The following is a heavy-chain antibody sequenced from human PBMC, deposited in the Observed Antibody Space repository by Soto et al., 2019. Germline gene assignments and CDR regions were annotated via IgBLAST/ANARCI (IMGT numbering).Heavy chain of an antibody. CDR1: GFTFSSYA. J-gene: IGHJ3*02. CDR3: AKDLPVGVVVITTLPDPDAFDI. V-gene: IGHV3-23*01. Sequence: EVQLLESGGGLVQPGGSLRLSCAASGFTFSSYAMSWVGQAPGKGLEWVSAISGSGGSTYYADSVKGRFTISRDNSKNTLYLQMNSLRAEDTAVYYCAKDLPVGVVVITTLPDPDAFDIWGQGTMVTVSS. CDR2: ISGSGGST. D-gene: IGHD3-22*01.